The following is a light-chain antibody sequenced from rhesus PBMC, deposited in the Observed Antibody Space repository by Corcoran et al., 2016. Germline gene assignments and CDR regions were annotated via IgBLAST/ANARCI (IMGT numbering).Light chain of an antibody. CDR2: YTS. CDR3: QQYDNSPLT. J-gene: IGKJ4*01. Sequence: DIQMTQSPSSLSASVGDTVTITCRASQGISSYLTWYQQKTGKAPKPLIYYTSILETGVPSRFSGSGSGKDYTLTISSLQPEDIATYYCQQYDNSPLTFGGGTKVEIK. V-gene: IGKV1-66*01. CDR1: QGISSY.